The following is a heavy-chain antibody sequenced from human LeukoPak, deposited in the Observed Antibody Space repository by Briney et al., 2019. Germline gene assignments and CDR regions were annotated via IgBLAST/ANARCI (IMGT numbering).Heavy chain of an antibody. CDR3: ARRSMVQHMDV. V-gene: IGHV7-4-1*02. J-gene: IGHJ6*03. Sequence: GASVKVSCKASGYTFTNHAINWVGQAPGQGLEYMGWIDTNTGNPSYAQAFTGRIVFSLDTSVSTAYLEIRSLKAEDSAVYFCARRSMVQHMDVWGKGTTVIVSS. CDR1: GYTFTNHA. CDR2: IDTNTGNP. D-gene: IGHD3-10*01.